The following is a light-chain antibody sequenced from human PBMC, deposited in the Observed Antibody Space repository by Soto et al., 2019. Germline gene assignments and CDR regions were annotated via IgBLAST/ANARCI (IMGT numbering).Light chain of an antibody. V-gene: IGLV6-57*04. CDR3: QSYDSSTQV. CDR1: SGSIASNY. CDR2: EDN. J-gene: IGLJ2*01. Sequence: NFMLTQPHSVSESPGKTVTIPCNRSSGSIASNYVQWYQQRPGSAPTTVIYEDNQRPSGVPDRFSGSIDSSSNSASLTISGLKTEDEADYYCQSYDSSTQVFGGGTKLTVL.